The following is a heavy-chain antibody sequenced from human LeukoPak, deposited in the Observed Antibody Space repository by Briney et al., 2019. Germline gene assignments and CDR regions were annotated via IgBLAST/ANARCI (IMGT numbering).Heavy chain of an antibody. J-gene: IGHJ4*02. V-gene: IGHV1-69*05. CDR1: GGTFSSYA. D-gene: IGHD3-9*01. CDR2: IIPIFGTA. Sequence: SVKVSCKASGGTFSSYAISWVRQAPGQGLEWMGRIIPIFGTANYAQKFQGRVTITTDESTSTAYMELSSLRSEDTAVYYCALTFDWYPFFHWGQGTLVTVSS. CDR3: ALTFDWYPFFH.